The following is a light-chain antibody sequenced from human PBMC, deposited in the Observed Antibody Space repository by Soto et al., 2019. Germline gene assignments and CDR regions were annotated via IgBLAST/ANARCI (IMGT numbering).Light chain of an antibody. Sequence: DIQMTQSPSTLSGSVGDRVTITCRASQGISRYLAWYQQKPGKAPKLLIYKASTLKSGVPSRFSGSGSGTEFTLTISSLQPDDFATYYCQHYNSYSEAFGQGTKVDIK. CDR1: QGISRY. V-gene: IGKV1-5*03. J-gene: IGKJ1*01. CDR2: KAS. CDR3: QHYNSYSEA.